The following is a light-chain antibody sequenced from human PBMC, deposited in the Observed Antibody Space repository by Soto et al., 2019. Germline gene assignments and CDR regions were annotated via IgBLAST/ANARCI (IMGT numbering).Light chain of an antibody. CDR2: DVN. V-gene: IGLV2-8*01. CDR1: SSDAGAYIF. Sequence: QSLLTNPPSSSGSPGQSVTISCTGTSSDAGAYIFVSWYQQHPGKAPKLMVYDVNRRPPGVPDRFFGSKSGNTASLTVSGLQAEDEADYYCVSFAGGTYVFGTGTKVTVL. CDR3: VSFAGGTYV. J-gene: IGLJ1*01.